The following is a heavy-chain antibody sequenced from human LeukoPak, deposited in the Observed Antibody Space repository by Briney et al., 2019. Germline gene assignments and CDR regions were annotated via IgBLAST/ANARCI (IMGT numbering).Heavy chain of an antibody. CDR2: INHSGST. V-gene: IGHV4-34*01. D-gene: IGHD3-16*01. CDR3: ARDVRADLRWGAFDI. J-gene: IGHJ3*02. Sequence: SETLSPTCDVYGASFSGYYWSWIRQPPGEGREWIGEINHSGSTNYNPSLKSRVTISVDTSKNQFSLKLSSVTAADTAMYYCARDVRADLRWGAFDIWGQGTMVTVSS. CDR1: GASFSGYY.